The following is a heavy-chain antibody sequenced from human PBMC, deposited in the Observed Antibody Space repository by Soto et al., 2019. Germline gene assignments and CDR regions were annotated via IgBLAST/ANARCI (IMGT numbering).Heavy chain of an antibody. Sequence: ASVKVSCKASGYTFTTYGITWVRHAPGQGLEWMGWISAYNGNTNYAQKFQGRVTMTTDTSTSTVYMELRSLRSDDTAVYYCARPFYGSGSFHYGLDVRGQGTTVT. D-gene: IGHD3-10*01. CDR1: GYTFTTYG. CDR2: ISAYNGNT. V-gene: IGHV1-18*01. CDR3: ARPFYGSGSFHYGLDV. J-gene: IGHJ6*02.